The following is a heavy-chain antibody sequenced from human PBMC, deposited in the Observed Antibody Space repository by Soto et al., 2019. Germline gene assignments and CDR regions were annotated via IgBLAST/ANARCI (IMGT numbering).Heavy chain of an antibody. V-gene: IGHV5-10-1*01. CDR2: IDPSDTYT. Sequence: GESLKISCKGSGYSFTSYWISWVRQMPGKGLEWMGRIDPSDTYTNYSPSFQGHVTISADKSSSTAYLQWSSLKASDTAMYYCARHPYSRRWDYYYGMDLWGQGTTVTVSS. CDR1: GYSFTSYW. D-gene: IGHD6-13*01. CDR3: ARHPYSRRWDYYYGMDL. J-gene: IGHJ6*02.